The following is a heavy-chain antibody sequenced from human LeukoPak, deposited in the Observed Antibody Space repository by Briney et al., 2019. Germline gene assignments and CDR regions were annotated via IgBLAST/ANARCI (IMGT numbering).Heavy chain of an antibody. Sequence: PGGSLRLSCAASGFSFSNYWMHWVRQAPGKGLVWVSRISSDGSDTIYADSVKGRFTISRDNAKNSLYLQMNSLRAEDTAVYYCAREVPGYSYGFGGQGTLVTVSS. V-gene: IGHV3-74*01. D-gene: IGHD5-18*01. J-gene: IGHJ4*02. CDR3: AREVPGYSYGF. CDR2: ISSDGSDT. CDR1: GFSFSNYW.